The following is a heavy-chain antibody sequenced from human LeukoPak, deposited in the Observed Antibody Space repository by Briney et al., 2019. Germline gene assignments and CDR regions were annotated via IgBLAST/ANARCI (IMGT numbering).Heavy chain of an antibody. D-gene: IGHD2-21*02. CDR2: TYYSGST. CDR3: ARATDVVVTATFFDY. Sequence: SETLSLTCTVSGGSISSYYWSWIRQPPGKGLEWIGYTYYSGSTNYNPSLKSRVTISVDTSKNQFSLKLSSVTAADTAVYYCARATDVVVTATFFDYWGQGTLVTVSS. V-gene: IGHV4-59*01. CDR1: GGSISSYY. J-gene: IGHJ4*02.